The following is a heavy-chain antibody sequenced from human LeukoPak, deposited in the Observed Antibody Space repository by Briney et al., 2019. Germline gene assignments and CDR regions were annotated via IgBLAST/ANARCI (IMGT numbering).Heavy chain of an antibody. CDR3: ARDPAYYDFWSYLFDP. V-gene: IGHV1-46*01. D-gene: IGHD3-3*01. J-gene: IGHJ5*02. CDR1: GYTFTSYY. CDR2: INPSGGST. Sequence: ASVKVSCKASGYTFTSYYMHWVRQAPGQGLEWMGIINPSGGSTSYAQKFQGRVTMTRDMSTSTVYMELSSLRSEDTAVYYCARDPAYYDFWSYLFDPWGQGTLVTVSS.